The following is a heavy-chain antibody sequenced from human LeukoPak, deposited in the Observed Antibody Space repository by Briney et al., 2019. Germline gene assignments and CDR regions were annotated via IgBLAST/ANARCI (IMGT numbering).Heavy chain of an antibody. V-gene: IGHV4-34*01. CDR2: INHSGST. D-gene: IGHD3-10*01. CDR1: GGSFSGYY. J-gene: IGHJ4*02. CDR3: ARLRQTIRYYYGSGSSMYYFDY. Sequence: SETLSLTCAVYGGSFSGYYWSWIRQPPGKGLEWIGEINHSGSTNYNPSLKSRVTISVDTSKNQFSLKLSSVTAADTAVYYCARLRQTIRYYYGSGSSMYYFDYWGQGTLVTVSS.